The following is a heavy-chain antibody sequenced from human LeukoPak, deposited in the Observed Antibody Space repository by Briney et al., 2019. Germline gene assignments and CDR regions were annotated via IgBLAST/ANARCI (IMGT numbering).Heavy chain of an antibody. CDR2: IHPGGGTT. D-gene: IGHD1-14*01. CDR1: GYTFTRHH. CDR3: ARVTRTTWSPVVDY. J-gene: IGHJ4*02. Sequence: ASVKVSCKASGYTFTRHHIHWARQAPGQGLQWVGIIHPGGGTTGHAQKFQGRVTMTRDTSTNTVYMELTSLTSDDTAVYYCARVTRTTWSPVVDYWGQGTLVTVSS. V-gene: IGHV1-46*01.